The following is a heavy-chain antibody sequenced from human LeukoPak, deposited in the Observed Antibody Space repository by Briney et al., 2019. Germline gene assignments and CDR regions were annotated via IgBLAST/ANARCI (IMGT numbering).Heavy chain of an antibody. Sequence: GGSLRLSCAASGFTFSSYGMHWVRQAPGKGLEWVAFIRYDGSNKYYADSVKGRFTISRDNSKNTLYLQMNSLRAEDTAVYYCARLTTMTTTGGPFDYWGQGTLVTVSS. CDR3: ARLTTMTTTGGPFDY. J-gene: IGHJ4*02. D-gene: IGHD4-17*01. V-gene: IGHV3-30*02. CDR1: GFTFSSYG. CDR2: IRYDGSNK.